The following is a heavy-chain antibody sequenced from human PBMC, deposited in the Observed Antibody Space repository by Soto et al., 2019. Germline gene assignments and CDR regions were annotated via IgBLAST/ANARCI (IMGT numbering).Heavy chain of an antibody. D-gene: IGHD4-4*01. J-gene: IGHJ6*02. V-gene: IGHV1-2*02. CDR3: ARDLLTTWAYYYGMDV. CDR1: GYTFTGYY. Sequence: GASVKVSCKASGYTFTGYYMHWVRQAPGQGLEWMGWINPNSGGTNYAQKFQGRVTMTRDTCISTAYMELSRLRSDDTAVYYCARDLLTTWAYYYGMDVWGQGTTVTVSS. CDR2: INPNSGGT.